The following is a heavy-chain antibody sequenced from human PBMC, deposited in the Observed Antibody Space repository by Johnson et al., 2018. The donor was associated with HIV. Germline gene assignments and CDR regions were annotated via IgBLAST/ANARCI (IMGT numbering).Heavy chain of an antibody. V-gene: IGHV3-30*04. CDR1: GFTFSSYA. CDR3: ARDRVAGSSGAFDN. CDR2: ISYDGSNK. J-gene: IGHJ3*02. D-gene: IGHD6-19*01. Sequence: QVQLVESGGGVVQPGRSLRLSCAASGFTFSSYAMHWVRQAPGKGLEWVAVISYDGSNKYYADSVKGRFTISRDNSKNTLYLQMNSLRAEDTAVYYCARDRVAGSSGAFDNWGQGTMVTVSS.